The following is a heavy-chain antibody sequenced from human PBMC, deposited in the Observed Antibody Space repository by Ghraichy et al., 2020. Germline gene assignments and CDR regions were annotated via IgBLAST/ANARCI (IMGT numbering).Heavy chain of an antibody. D-gene: IGHD6-19*01. CDR1: GFTFSNYA. V-gene: IGHV3-23*01. CDR2: ISGSGIST. CDR3: AKVHNTGWYQVKSGPFDY. J-gene: IGHJ4*02. Sequence: LSLTCAVSGFTFSNYAMSWVRQAPGKGLECVSSISGSGISTYYADSVKGRFTISRDNSKNTLYLQMNSLRSEDTAVYYCAKVHNTGWYQVKSGPFDYWGQGILATVSS.